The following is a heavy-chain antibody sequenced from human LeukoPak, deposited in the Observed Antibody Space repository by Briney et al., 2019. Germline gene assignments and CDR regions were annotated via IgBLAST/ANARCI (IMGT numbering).Heavy chain of an antibody. CDR3: ATSGPIYYGSGSYYNYFDY. Sequence: SETLSLTCTVSGGSISSSSYYWGWIRQPPGKGLEWIGSIYYSGSTYYNPSLKSRVTISVDTSKNQFSLKLSSVTAADTAVYYCATSGPIYYGSGSYYNYFDYWGQGTLVTVSS. CDR2: IYYSGST. D-gene: IGHD3-10*01. J-gene: IGHJ4*02. V-gene: IGHV4-39*07. CDR1: GGSISSSSYY.